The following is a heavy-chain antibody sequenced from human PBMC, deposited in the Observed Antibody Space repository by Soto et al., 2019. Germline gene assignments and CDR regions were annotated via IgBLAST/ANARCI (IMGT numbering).Heavy chain of an antibody. CDR3: ARASGYSHGHFDY. Sequence: QVQLQESGPGLVKPSQTLSLTCNVSGDSISGGSYYWSWIRQLPGKGLEWIGYIYYNENTYYNPSLKSRVTISVDTSKNQFSLKRSSVTAADTAVFYCARASGYSHGHFDYWGQGTLVTVSS. V-gene: IGHV4-31*02. J-gene: IGHJ4*01. CDR1: GDSISGGSYY. D-gene: IGHD5-18*01. CDR2: IYYNENT.